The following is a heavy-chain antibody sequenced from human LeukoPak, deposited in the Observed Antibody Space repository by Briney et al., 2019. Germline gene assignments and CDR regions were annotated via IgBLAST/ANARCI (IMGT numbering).Heavy chain of an antibody. CDR2: ISGSSSYT. Sequence: GGSLRLSCAASGFTFSTYSMNWVRQAPGKGLEWVSSISGSSSYTFYADSVRGRFTISRDNAKNSLYLQMNSLRAEDTAVYYCARGTTGGYSPSHWGQGTLVTVSS. CDR3: ARGTTGGYSPSH. J-gene: IGHJ4*02. D-gene: IGHD5-12*01. V-gene: IGHV3-21*01. CDR1: GFTFSTYS.